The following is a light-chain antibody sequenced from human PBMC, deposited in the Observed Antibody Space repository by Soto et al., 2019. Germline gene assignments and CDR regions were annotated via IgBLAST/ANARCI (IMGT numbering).Light chain of an antibody. J-gene: IGKJ1*01. Sequence: ILLTQSPGPLSLSPGERATLSCRASQSVSSSYLAWYQQKPGQAPRLLIYGASSRATGIPDRFSASGSGTDFTLTISRLEPEDFAVYYCQQYSMAPLTFGQGTKVDIK. CDR1: QSVSSSY. CDR3: QQYSMAPLT. CDR2: GAS. V-gene: IGKV3-20*01.